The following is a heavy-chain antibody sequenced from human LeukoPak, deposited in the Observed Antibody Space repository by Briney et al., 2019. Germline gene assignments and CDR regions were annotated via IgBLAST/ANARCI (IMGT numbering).Heavy chain of an antibody. CDR1: GFTFSSYS. CDR3: AKDRLSSWYIGYFDY. CDR2: ISSSGSTI. Sequence: GGSLRLSCAASGFTFSSYSMNWVRQAPGKGLEWVSYISSSGSTIYYADSVKGRFTISRDNSKNTLYLQMNSLRAEDTAVYYCAKDRLSSWYIGYFDYWGQGTLVTVSS. J-gene: IGHJ4*02. V-gene: IGHV3-48*01. D-gene: IGHD6-13*01.